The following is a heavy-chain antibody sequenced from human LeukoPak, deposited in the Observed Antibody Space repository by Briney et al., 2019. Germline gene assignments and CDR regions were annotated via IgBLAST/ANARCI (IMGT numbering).Heavy chain of an antibody. CDR3: AKGLRSDY. D-gene: IGHD3-16*02. J-gene: IGHJ4*02. CDR2: MNPNSGKR. CDR1: GYILNNYD. V-gene: IGHV1-8*01. Sequence: GASVKVSCKASGYILNNYDINWVRQATGQGREWMGWMNPNSGKRVYAQKFQGRVTMTTNSSINTAYMELTSLTSDDTAVYYCAKGLRSDYWGQGTLVTVSS.